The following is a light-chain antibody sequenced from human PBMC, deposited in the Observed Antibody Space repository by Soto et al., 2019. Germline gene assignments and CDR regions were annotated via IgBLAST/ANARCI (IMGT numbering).Light chain of an antibody. V-gene: IGKV3-20*01. CDR2: GAS. CDR1: QSVSSNY. Sequence: EVVLTQSPGTLSLSPGERATLSCRASQSVSSNYLAWYQQKSGQAPRLLVYGASSRATGIPDRFSGSGSGTDFTLTISGLEPEDFAVYYCQQYGTSAGTFGQGTKVEIK. CDR3: QQYGTSAGT. J-gene: IGKJ1*01.